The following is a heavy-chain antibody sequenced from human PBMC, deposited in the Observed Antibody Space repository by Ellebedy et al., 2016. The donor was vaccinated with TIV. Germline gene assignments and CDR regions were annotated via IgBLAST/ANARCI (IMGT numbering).Heavy chain of an antibody. J-gene: IGHJ4*02. V-gene: IGHV3-33*08. CDR3: ARNSHFDWSFYIDH. CDR1: GFTLNNYW. Sequence: GESLKISCTASGFTLNNYWMTWVRQAPGKGLEWLALIYYDGSNEHYADSVKGRFTISRDNSRDTLYLQMNSLKADDTACYFCARNSHFDWSFYIDHWGQGTLVTVSS. CDR2: IYYDGSNE. D-gene: IGHD3-9*01.